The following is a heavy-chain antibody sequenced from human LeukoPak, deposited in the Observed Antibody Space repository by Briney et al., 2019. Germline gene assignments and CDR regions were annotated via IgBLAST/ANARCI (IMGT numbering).Heavy chain of an antibody. D-gene: IGHD3-3*02. Sequence: ASVKVSCKASGYTFTGYYMHWVRQAPEQGLEWMGWINPNSGGTNYAQKFQGRVTMTRDTSISTAYMELSRLRSDDTAVYYCARDLARRYYYYYMDVWGKGTTVTVSS. J-gene: IGHJ6*03. CDR2: INPNSGGT. CDR3: ARDLARRYYYYYMDV. V-gene: IGHV1-2*02. CDR1: GYTFTGYY.